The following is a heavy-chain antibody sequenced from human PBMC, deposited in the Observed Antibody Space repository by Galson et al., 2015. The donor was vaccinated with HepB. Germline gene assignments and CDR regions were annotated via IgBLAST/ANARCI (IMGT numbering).Heavy chain of an antibody. V-gene: IGHV3-21*01. Sequence: SLRLSCAASGFTFSSYSMNWVRQAPGKGLEWVSSISSSSSYIYYADSVKGRFTISRDNAKNSLYLQMNSLRAEDTAVYYCARSAPDYYDSSGYYPDDYWGQGTLVTVSS. J-gene: IGHJ4*02. CDR1: GFTFSSYS. CDR2: ISSSSSYI. D-gene: IGHD3-22*01. CDR3: ARSAPDYYDSSGYYPDDY.